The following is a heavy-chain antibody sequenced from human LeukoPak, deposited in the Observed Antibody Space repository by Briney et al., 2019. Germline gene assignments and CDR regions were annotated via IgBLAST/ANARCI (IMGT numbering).Heavy chain of an antibody. J-gene: IGHJ4*02. CDR3: ARDGEMATIFY. V-gene: IGHV1-46*01. CDR1: GYTFTSYY. D-gene: IGHD5-24*01. CDR2: INPSGDPT. Sequence: ASVKVSCKASGYTFTSYYMHWVRQAPGQGLEWVGIINPSGDPTTYAQKFQGRVTMTSDMSTSTVYMELSSLRSEDTAVYHCARDGEMATIFYWGQGTLVTVSS.